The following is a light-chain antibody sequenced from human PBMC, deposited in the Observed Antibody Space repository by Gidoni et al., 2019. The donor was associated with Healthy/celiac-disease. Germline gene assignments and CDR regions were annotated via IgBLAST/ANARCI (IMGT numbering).Light chain of an antibody. Sequence: QSALTQPPSAPGSPGQSVTISCTGTSSDVGGYNYVSWYQQHPGKAPKLMIYEVSKRPSGVPDRFSGSKSGNTASLTVSGLQAEDEADYYCSSYAGSNFNVFGTGTKVTVL. CDR1: SSDVGGYNY. CDR2: EVS. J-gene: IGLJ1*01. CDR3: SSYAGSNFNV. V-gene: IGLV2-8*01.